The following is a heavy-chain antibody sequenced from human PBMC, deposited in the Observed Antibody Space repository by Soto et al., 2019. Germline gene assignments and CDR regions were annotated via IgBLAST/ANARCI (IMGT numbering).Heavy chain of an antibody. J-gene: IGHJ4*02. D-gene: IGHD3-10*01. CDR3: ANIGGFGELSLGYRYYFDY. Sequence: GGSQRLSCAASGFTYSSYGMHWVCQAPGKGLEWVAVISYDGSNKYYADSVKGRFTISRDNSKNTLYLQMNSLRAEDTAVYYCANIGGFGELSLGYRYYFDYWGQGTLVTVSS. V-gene: IGHV3-30*18. CDR1: GFTYSSYG. CDR2: ISYDGSNK.